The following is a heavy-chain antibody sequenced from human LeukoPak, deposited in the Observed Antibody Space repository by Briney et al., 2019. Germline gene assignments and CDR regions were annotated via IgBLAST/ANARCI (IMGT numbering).Heavy chain of an antibody. D-gene: IGHD4-17*01. CDR1: GFTFSSYN. V-gene: IGHV3-21*01. CDR2: ISSTSSYI. J-gene: IGHJ3*02. Sequence: GGSLRLSCAASGFTFSSYNMNWVRQAPGKGQERAASISSTSSYIYYADSVKGRFTISRDNAKNTLYLQMDSLRAEDTAVYYCASYGDYSDAFDIWGQGTMVTVSS. CDR3: ASYGDYSDAFDI.